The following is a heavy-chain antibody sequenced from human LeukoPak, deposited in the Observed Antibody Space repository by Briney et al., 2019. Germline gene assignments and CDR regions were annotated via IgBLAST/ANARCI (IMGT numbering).Heavy chain of an antibody. CDR3: ARDIVGGTVAGTFD. Sequence: ASVKVSCKASGYTFTGYYMHWVRQAPGQGLEWTGWINPNSGGTNYAQKFQGRVTMTRDTSISTAYMELSRLRSDDTAVYYCARDIVGGTVAGTFDWGQGTLVTVSS. D-gene: IGHD6-19*01. CDR1: GYTFTGYY. CDR2: INPNSGGT. J-gene: IGHJ4*02. V-gene: IGHV1-2*02.